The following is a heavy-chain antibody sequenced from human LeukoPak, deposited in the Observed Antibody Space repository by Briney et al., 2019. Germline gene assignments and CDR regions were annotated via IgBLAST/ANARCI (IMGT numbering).Heavy chain of an antibody. Sequence: GGSLRLSCAASGFTFSSYSMNWVRQAPGKGLEWVSYISSSSSTIYYADSVRGRFSISRDNAKNSLYLQMNSLRAEDTAVYYCARDRGPYYYDSSGYGGYWGQGTLVTVSS. D-gene: IGHD3-22*01. J-gene: IGHJ4*02. V-gene: IGHV3-48*04. CDR2: ISSSSSTI. CDR3: ARDRGPYYYDSSGYGGY. CDR1: GFTFSSYS.